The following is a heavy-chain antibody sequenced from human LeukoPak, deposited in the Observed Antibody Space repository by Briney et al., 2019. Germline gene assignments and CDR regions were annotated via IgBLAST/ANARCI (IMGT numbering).Heavy chain of an antibody. Sequence: SDTLSLTCTVSGGPISSRSYSWGWIRQPPGEGLEWNGNSDDSGSTRPNPSLRSRVTMPVDTAKNLFSLKLSSVTAADAAVYYCARTYGSTWTGLDFDHWGQGTLVTVSS. CDR1: GGPISSRSYS. CDR3: ARTYGSTWTGLDFDH. J-gene: IGHJ4*02. D-gene: IGHD2-2*01. CDR2: SDDSGST. V-gene: IGHV4-39*01.